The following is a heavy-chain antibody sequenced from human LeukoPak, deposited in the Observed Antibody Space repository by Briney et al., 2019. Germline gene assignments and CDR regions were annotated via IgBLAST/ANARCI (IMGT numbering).Heavy chain of an antibody. CDR1: GGSVSSGSYY. CDR2: IYYSGST. CDR3: ARRMDFWSGYYFDY. D-gene: IGHD3-3*01. V-gene: IGHV4-61*01. Sequence: SETLSLTCTVSGGSVSSGSYYWSWIRQPPGKGLEWIGYIYYSGSTNYNPSLKSRVTISVDTSKNQFSLKLSSVTAADTAVYYCARRMDFWSGYYFDYWGQGTLVTVPS. J-gene: IGHJ4*02.